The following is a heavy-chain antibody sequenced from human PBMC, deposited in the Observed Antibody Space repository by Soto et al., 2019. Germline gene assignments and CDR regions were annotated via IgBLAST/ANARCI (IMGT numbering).Heavy chain of an antibody. J-gene: IGHJ6*02. CDR2: ISWNSGSI. CDR1: GFTFDGYA. Sequence: GGSLRLSCAASGFTFDGYAMHWVRQAPGKGLEWVSGISWNSGSIGYADSVKGRFTISRDNAKNSLYLQMNSLRAEDTALYYCAKGKFLSYHYYYYCMDFSGQGPSVTVSS. D-gene: IGHD1-26*01. V-gene: IGHV3-9*01. CDR3: AKGKFLSYHYYYYCMDF.